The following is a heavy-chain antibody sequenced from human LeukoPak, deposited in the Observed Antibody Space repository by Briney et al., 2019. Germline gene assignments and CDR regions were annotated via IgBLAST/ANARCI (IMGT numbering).Heavy chain of an antibody. V-gene: IGHV3-30*02. D-gene: IGHD3-10*01. CDR2: IRYDGSNK. CDR1: GFTFSSYG. CDR3: ARALWFGDHYFDY. Sequence: GGSLRLSCAASGFTFSSYGMHWVGQAQGKGREGGAFIRYDGSNKYYADSVKGRFTISRDNSKNTLYLQMNSLRAEDTAVYYCARALWFGDHYFDYWGQGTLVTVSS. J-gene: IGHJ4*02.